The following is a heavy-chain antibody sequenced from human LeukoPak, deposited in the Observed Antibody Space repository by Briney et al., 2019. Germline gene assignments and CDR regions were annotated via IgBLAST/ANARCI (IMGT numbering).Heavy chain of an antibody. CDR1: GFTFSSYA. D-gene: IGHD3/OR15-3a*01. Sequence: GGSLRLSCAASGFTFSSYAMSWVRQAPGKGLEWVSAISGSGGCTYSADSVKGRFTISRDNSKNTLYLQMNSLRAEDTAVYYCAKGTSLSRFDPWGQGTLVTVSS. CDR2: ISGSGGCT. V-gene: IGHV3-23*01. CDR3: AKGTSLSRFDP. J-gene: IGHJ5*02.